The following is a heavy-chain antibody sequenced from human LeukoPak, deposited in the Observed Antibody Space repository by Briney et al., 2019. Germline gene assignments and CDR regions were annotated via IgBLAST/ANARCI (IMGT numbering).Heavy chain of an antibody. CDR3: ARHPPSGLLDY. V-gene: IGHV4-39*01. D-gene: IGHD2-15*01. CDR2: INHSGST. J-gene: IGHJ4*02. Sequence: PSETLSLTCTVSGGSVSRTSDYWDWIRQPPGKGLEWIGEINHSGSTNYNPSLKSRVTISVDTSKNQFSLKLSSVTAADTAVYYCARHPPSGLLDYWGQGTLVTVSS. CDR1: GGSVSRTSDY.